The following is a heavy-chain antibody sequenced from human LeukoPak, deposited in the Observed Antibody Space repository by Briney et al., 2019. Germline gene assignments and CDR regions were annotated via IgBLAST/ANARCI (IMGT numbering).Heavy chain of an antibody. J-gene: IGHJ3*02. CDR3: ARDLPGDGHNSAYDI. Sequence: ASVKVSCKASGYTFTDYFIHWVRQAPGQGLERMGWIHPKSGGTNYAQKFQGRVTMTRDTSINTAYMELSSLTSDDTAVYYCARDLPGDGHNSAYDIWGQGTMVTVSS. D-gene: IGHD5-24*01. V-gene: IGHV1-2*02. CDR1: GYTFTDYF. CDR2: IHPKSGGT.